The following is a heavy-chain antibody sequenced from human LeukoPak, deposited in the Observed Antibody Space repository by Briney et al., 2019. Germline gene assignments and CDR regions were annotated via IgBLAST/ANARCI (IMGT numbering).Heavy chain of an antibody. CDR1: GGTFSSYA. D-gene: IGHD3-16*01. J-gene: IGHJ1*01. Sequence: SVKVSCKASGGTFSSYAISWVRQAPGQGLEWMGRIIPILGMANYAQKFQGRVTITTDKSTSTAYMELSSLRSEDTAVYYCAKLIPGLQHWGQGTLVTVSS. CDR3: AKLIPGLQH. V-gene: IGHV1-69*04. CDR2: IIPILGMA.